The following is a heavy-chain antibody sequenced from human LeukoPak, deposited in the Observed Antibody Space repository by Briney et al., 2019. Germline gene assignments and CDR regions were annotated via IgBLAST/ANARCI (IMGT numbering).Heavy chain of an antibody. D-gene: IGHD1-26*01. CDR3: AKARHSGSYFALDY. Sequence: GRSLRLSCAASGFTFSSYGMHWVRQAPGKGLEWVAVISYDGSNKYYADSVKGRFTISRDNSKNTLYLQMNSLRAEDTAVYYCAKARHSGSYFALDYWGQGTLVTVSS. J-gene: IGHJ4*02. CDR1: GFTFSSYG. V-gene: IGHV3-30*18. CDR2: ISYDGSNK.